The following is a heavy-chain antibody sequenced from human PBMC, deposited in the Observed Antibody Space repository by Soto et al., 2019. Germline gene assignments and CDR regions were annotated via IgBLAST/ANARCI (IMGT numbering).Heavy chain of an antibody. J-gene: IGHJ4*02. CDR2: ISSRGGTI. V-gene: IGHV3-48*03. CDR1: GFPFSSYE. Sequence: EVQLVESGGGLVQPGGSLRLSGAVSGFPFSSYELNWVRQAPGKGLEWVSYISSRGGTIYYADSVKGRFTISRDNAKNSLYLQMTSLRAEETAVYYCARDSDADFGGQGTLVTVSS. CDR3: ARDSDADF.